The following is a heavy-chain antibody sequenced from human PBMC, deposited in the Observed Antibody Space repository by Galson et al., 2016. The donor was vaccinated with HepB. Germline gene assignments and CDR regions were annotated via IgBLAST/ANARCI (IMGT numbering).Heavy chain of an antibody. J-gene: IGHJ6*04. CDR3: ARGKFDCSGGTCHYYGMDV. V-gene: IGHV3-13*01. CDR2: IGTAGDT. D-gene: IGHD2-15*01. Sequence: SLRLSCAASGLTFSRCDMHWVRQATGTGLEWVSAIGTAGDTYYPGSVRGRFTISRENSKNSLYLQMNSLTAGDTAVYYCARGKFDCSGGTCHYYGMDVWGKGTTVTVSS. CDR1: GLTFSRCD.